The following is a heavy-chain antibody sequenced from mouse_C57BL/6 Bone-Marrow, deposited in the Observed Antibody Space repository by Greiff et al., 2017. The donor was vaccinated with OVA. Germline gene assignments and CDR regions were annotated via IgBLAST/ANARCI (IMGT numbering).Heavy chain of an antibody. CDR2: ISDGGSYT. D-gene: IGHD4-1*01. CDR3: ARDLTGTWFAY. CDR1: GFTFIRSA. Sequence: VPLVESGGGLVTPGGSLPLSCAASGFTFIRSALSFVLPPPSQMLAWVATISDGGSYTYYPDNVKGRFTISRDNAKNNLYLQMSHLKSEDTAMYYCARDLTGTWFAYWGQGTLVTVSA. V-gene: IGHV5-4*01. J-gene: IGHJ3*01.